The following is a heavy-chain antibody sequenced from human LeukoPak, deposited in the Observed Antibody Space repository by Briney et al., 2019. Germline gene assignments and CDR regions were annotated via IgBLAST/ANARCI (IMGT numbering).Heavy chain of an antibody. Sequence: ASVKVSCKASGYTFTNYGINWVREAPGQGLEWMGWISAYNGNTNYAQRLQGRVTMTTDTSTSTAYMELRSLRSDDTAVYYCARDLDQYSGRFGGFGHDFWGQGTLVTVSS. CDR2: ISAYNGNT. J-gene: IGHJ4*02. D-gene: IGHD1-26*01. CDR3: ARDLDQYSGRFGGFGHDF. V-gene: IGHV1-18*01. CDR1: GYTFTNYG.